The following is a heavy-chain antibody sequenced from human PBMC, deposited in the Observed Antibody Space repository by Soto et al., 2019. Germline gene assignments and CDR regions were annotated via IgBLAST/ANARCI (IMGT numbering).Heavy chain of an antibody. J-gene: IGHJ6*02. CDR3: AIEVITAPYYYYGMGV. CDR2: IDPSDSYT. D-gene: IGHD3-22*01. Sequence: GESLKISCKGSGYSFTSYWISWVRQMPGKGLEWMGRIDPSDSYTNYSPSFQGHVTISADKSISTAYLQWSSLKASDTAMYYCAIEVITAPYYYYGMGVWGQGTTVTVSS. CDR1: GYSFTSYW. V-gene: IGHV5-10-1*01.